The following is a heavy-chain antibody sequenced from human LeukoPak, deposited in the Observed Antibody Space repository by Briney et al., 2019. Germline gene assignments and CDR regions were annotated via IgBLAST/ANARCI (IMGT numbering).Heavy chain of an antibody. D-gene: IGHD3-16*01. Sequence: PGGSLRLSCASSGFTFSSYAMSWVRQAPGKGLEWVSTIGGTGVRTYYADSVKGRFTISRDNSKSTLYIQMNSLRAEDTAVYYCARGDRTMMGAFDIWGQGTLVTVSS. V-gene: IGHV3-23*01. CDR1: GFTFSSYA. CDR3: ARGDRTMMGAFDI. J-gene: IGHJ3*02. CDR2: IGGTGVRT.